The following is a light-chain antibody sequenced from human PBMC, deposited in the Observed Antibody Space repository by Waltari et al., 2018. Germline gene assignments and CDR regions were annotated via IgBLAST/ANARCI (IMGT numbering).Light chain of an antibody. Sequence: ETVLTQSPGTLSLSPGERATLSCRASQRVGRTLAWYQQKPGQAPRLLIYGASNRATGTPGRFSGSGAGTDFSLTISRLDPADVAVYCCQHYVRLPVAFGQGTTVEIK. V-gene: IGKV3-20*01. J-gene: IGKJ1*01. CDR1: QRVGRT. CDR3: QHYVRLPVA. CDR2: GAS.